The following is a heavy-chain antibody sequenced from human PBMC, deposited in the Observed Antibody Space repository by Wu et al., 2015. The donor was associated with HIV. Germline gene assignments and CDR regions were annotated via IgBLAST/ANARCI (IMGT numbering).Heavy chain of an antibody. J-gene: IGHJ5*02. CDR2: IIPVFGTA. V-gene: IGHV1-69*18. CDR3: ARETDHCPVSGYWFGP. Sequence: QVQLVQSGAEVKKPGSSVKVSCKASGGTFSSNGITWVRQAPGQGLEWMGRIIPVFGTANYAQKFQGRVTITADESTSNSLTWSWNNLGDLMTNGRVFYCARETDHCPVSGYWFGPWGQGKTLVTVSS. CDR1: GGTFSSNG. D-gene: IGHD6-19*01.